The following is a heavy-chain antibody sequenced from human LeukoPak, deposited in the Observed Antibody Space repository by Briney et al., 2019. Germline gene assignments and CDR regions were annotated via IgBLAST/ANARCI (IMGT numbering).Heavy chain of an antibody. V-gene: IGHV1-18*01. CDR1: GYTFTSYG. D-gene: IGHD3-10*01. CDR3: ARGFHGSGSYYYYGMDV. CDR2: ISAYNGNT. Sequence: GASVKVSCKASGYTFTSYGISWVRQAPGQGREWMGWISAYNGNTNYAQKLQGRVTMTTDTSTSTAYMELRSPRSDDTAVYYCARGFHGSGSYYYYGMDVWGQGTTVTVSS. J-gene: IGHJ6*02.